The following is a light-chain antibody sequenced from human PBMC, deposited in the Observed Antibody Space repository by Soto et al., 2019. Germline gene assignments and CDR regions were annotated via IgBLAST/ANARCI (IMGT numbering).Light chain of an antibody. CDR3: QQRSNWPPTWT. CDR2: DAS. CDR1: QSVSTY. J-gene: IGKJ1*01. V-gene: IGKV3-11*01. Sequence: EIVLTQSPATLSLSPGQRATLSCRASQSVSTYLAWYQQKPGQAPRLLIYDASTRATGIPARFSGSRSGTEFTLTISSREHEDFAVYYCQQRSNWPPTWTFGQGTKVEIK.